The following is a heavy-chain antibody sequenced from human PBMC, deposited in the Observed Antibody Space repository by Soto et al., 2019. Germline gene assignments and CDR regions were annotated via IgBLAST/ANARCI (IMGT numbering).Heavy chain of an antibody. CDR2: ISAYNGNT. CDR3: ARERRMVYGHAFDI. Sequence: PGESLKISCKASGYTFTSYGISWVRQAPGQGLEWMGWISAYNGNTNYAQKLQGRVTMTTDTSTSTAYMELRSLRSDDTAVYYCARERRMVYGHAFDIWGQGTMVTVSS. J-gene: IGHJ3*02. CDR1: GYTFTSYG. V-gene: IGHV1-18*01. D-gene: IGHD2-8*01.